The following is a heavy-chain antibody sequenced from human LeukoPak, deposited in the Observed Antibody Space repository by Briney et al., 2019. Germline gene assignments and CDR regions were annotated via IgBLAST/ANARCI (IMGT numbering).Heavy chain of an antibody. CDR3: AKSGDSSSSGVNFDY. CDR2: ISYDGSNK. CDR1: GFTFSSYG. J-gene: IGHJ4*02. D-gene: IGHD6-6*01. V-gene: IGHV3-30*18. Sequence: SGGSLRLSCAASGFTFSSYGMHWVRQAPGKGLEWVAVISYDGSNKYYADSVKGRFTISRDNYKNTLYLQMNSLRAEDTAVYYCAKSGDSSSSGVNFDYWGQGTLVTVSS.